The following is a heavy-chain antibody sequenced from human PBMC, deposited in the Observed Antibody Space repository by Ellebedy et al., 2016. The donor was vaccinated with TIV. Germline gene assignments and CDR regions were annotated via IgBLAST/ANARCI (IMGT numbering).Heavy chain of an antibody. D-gene: IGHD1-26*01. V-gene: IGHV1-46*01. Sequence: AASVKVSCKASGYTFTRYYFMHWVRQAPGQGLEWMGIINPGDGTTTYARTFQGRVTMTRDTSTSTVYMELGSLRSDDTAVYYCARGGRYSGSYNFDHWGQGSLVTVSS. CDR1: GYTFTRYYF. J-gene: IGHJ4*02. CDR2: INPGDGTT. CDR3: ARGGRYSGSYNFDH.